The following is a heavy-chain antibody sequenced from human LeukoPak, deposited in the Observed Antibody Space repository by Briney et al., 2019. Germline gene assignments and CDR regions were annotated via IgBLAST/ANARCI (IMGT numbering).Heavy chain of an antibody. CDR2: IYYSGST. CDR3: ARDGGYGSGSYYMAY. J-gene: IGHJ4*02. Sequence: SETLSLTCTVSGGSISSGGYNRNWIRQHPGKGLEWIGYIYYSGSTSYNPSLKSRVIISIDRSKNQFSLKLSSVTAADSAVYYCARDGGYGSGSYYMAYWGQGTLVTVSS. CDR1: GGSISSGGYN. D-gene: IGHD3-10*01. V-gene: IGHV4-31*03.